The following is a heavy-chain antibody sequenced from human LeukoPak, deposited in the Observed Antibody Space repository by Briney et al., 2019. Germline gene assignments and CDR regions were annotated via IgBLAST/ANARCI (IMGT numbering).Heavy chain of an antibody. J-gene: IGHJ4*02. CDR1: GGSFSGYY. CDR3: ATESSYDFWSGYFSY. CDR2: INHSGST. Sequence: PSETLSLTCAVYGGSFSGYYWSWIRQPPGEGLEWIGEINHSGSTNYNPSLKSRVTISVDTSKNQFSLKLSSVTAADTAVYYCATESSYDFWSGYFSYWGQGTLVTVSS. V-gene: IGHV4-34*01. D-gene: IGHD3-3*01.